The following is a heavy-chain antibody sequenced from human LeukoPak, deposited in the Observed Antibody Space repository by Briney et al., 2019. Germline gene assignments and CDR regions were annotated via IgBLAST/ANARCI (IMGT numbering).Heavy chain of an antibody. D-gene: IGHD2-2*01. V-gene: IGHV3-30*02. Sequence: GGSLRLSCAASGFTFSSYGMHWVRQAPGKGLGWVAFIRYDGSNKYYADSVKGRFTISRDNSKNTLYLQMNSLRAEDTAVYYCARGQHRVDYSNDGFDIWGQGTMVTVSS. J-gene: IGHJ3*02. CDR2: IRYDGSNK. CDR3: ARGQHRVDYSNDGFDI. CDR1: GFTFSSYG.